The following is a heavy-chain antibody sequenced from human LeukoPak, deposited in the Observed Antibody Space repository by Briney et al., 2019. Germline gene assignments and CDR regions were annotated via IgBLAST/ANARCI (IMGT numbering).Heavy chain of an antibody. CDR1: GFTFSSYA. D-gene: IGHD2-2*01. CDR3: AKDPDIVVVPAAIWFDP. V-gene: IGHV3-23*01. Sequence: GGSLRLSCAASGFTFSSYAMSWVRQAPGKGLKWVSAISGSGGSTYYAASVKGRFTISRDNSKNTLYLQMNSLRAEDTAVYYCAKDPDIVVVPAAIWFDPWGQGTLVTVSS. J-gene: IGHJ5*02. CDR2: ISGSGGST.